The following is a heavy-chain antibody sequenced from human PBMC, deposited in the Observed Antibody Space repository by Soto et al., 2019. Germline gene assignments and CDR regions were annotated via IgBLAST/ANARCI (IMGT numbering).Heavy chain of an antibody. CDR2: INPNSGGT. Sequence: ASVKVSCKASGYTFTAYYMHWVRQAPGQGLEWMGWINPNSGGTNYAQKFQGRATMTRDTSISTAYMELSRLRSDDTAVYYCARVHYDSVPADYWGQGTQVTISS. J-gene: IGHJ4*02. V-gene: IGHV1-2*02. CDR1: GYTFTAYY. D-gene: IGHD3-22*01. CDR3: ARVHYDSVPADY.